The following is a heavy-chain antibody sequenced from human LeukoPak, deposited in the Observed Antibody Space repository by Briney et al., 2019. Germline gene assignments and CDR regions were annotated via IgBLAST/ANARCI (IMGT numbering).Heavy chain of an antibody. CDR1: GGSISSYY. CDR2: IYYSGST. CDR3: ARDIASFFGYNSWGFFGY. J-gene: IGHJ4*02. Sequence: PSETLSLTCTVSGGSISSYYWSWIRQPPGKGLEWIGYIYYSGSTNYNPSLKSRVTISVDTSKNQFSLKLSSVTAADTAVYYCARDIASFFGYNSWGFFGYWRQGTLVTVSS. D-gene: IGHD5-24*01. V-gene: IGHV4-59*01.